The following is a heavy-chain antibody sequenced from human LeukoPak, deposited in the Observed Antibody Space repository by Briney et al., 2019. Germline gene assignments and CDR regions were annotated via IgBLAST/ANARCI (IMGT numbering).Heavy chain of an antibody. D-gene: IGHD6-19*01. CDR1: GFTFSSYS. CDR3: ARGYSSGWYTTNWFDP. V-gene: IGHV3-21*01. Sequence: GGLRLSCAASGFTFSSYSMNWVRQAPGKGLEWVSSISSSSSYIYYADSVKGRFTISRDNSKNTLYLQMNSLRAEDTAVYYCARGYSSGWYTTNWFDPWGQGTLVTVSS. J-gene: IGHJ5*02. CDR2: ISSSSSYI.